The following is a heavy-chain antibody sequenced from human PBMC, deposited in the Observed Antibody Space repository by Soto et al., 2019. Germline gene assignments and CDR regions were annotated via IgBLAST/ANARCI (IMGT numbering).Heavy chain of an antibody. J-gene: IGHJ4*02. CDR2: IKSKTDGGTT. CDR3: TTDEVRYMVRGVPPGD. CDR1: GFTFSNAW. Sequence: PGGSLRLSCAASGFTFSNAWMSWVRQAPGKGLEWVGRIKSKTDGGTTDYAAPVKGRFTISRDDSKNTLYLQMNSLKTEDTAVYYCTTDEVRYMVRGVPPGDWGQGTLVTVSS. V-gene: IGHV3-15*01. D-gene: IGHD3-10*01.